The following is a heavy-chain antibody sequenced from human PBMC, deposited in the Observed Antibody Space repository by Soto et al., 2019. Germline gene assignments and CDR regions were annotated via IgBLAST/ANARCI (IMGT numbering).Heavy chain of an antibody. CDR1: GFTFSSYA. V-gene: IGHV3-23*01. D-gene: IGHD2-15*01. J-gene: IGHJ6*02. CDR3: ASYCSGGSCYGNYYYYYGMDV. Sequence: GSLRLSCAASGFTFSSYAMSWVRQAPGKGLEWVSAISGSGGSTYYADSVKGRFTISRDNSKNTLYLQMNSLRAEDTAVYYCASYCSGGSCYGNYYYYYGMDVWGQGTTVTVSS. CDR2: ISGSGGST.